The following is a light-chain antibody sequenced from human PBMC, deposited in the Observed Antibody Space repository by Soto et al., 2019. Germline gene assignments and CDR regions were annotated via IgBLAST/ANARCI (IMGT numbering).Light chain of an antibody. CDR2: EVT. CDR1: SGDVGGYDY. CDR3: SSHKSGSTRV. Sequence: QSAMTQPASVSGSLGQSIDTSCTGTSGDVGGYDYVSWYQQHPDKEPKLMIYEVTKRPSWVSNRFSGSKSGNTASLTISGLQPYYEADSYFSSHKSGSTRVFGSGTKVTV. J-gene: IGLJ1*01. V-gene: IGLV2-14*01.